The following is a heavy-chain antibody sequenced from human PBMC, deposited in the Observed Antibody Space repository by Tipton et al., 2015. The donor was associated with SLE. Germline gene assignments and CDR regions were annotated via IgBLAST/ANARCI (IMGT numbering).Heavy chain of an antibody. V-gene: IGHV4-61*01. CDR3: ARDRRADV. J-gene: IGHJ6*02. CDR1: GGSISSGKYY. Sequence: TLSLTCTVSGGSISSGKYYWSWIRQPPGKGLEWIGYIYYSGSTNYNPSLKSRVTISVDTSKNQFSLKLSSVTAADTAVYYCARDRRADVWGQGTTVTVSS. CDR2: IYYSGST.